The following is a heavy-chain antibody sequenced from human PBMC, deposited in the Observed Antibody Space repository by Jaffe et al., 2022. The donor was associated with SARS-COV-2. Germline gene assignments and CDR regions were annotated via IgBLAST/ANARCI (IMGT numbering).Heavy chain of an antibody. V-gene: IGHV3-9*01. Sequence: EVQLVESGGGLVQPGRSLRLSCAASGFTFDDYAMHWVRQAPGKGLEWVSGISWNSGSIGYADSVKGRFTISRDNAKNSLYLQMNSLRAEDTALYYCAKDKYSSGSTLFDYWGQGTLVTVSS. CDR3: AKDKYSSGSTLFDY. CDR2: ISWNSGSI. D-gene: IGHD6-19*01. J-gene: IGHJ4*02. CDR1: GFTFDDYA.